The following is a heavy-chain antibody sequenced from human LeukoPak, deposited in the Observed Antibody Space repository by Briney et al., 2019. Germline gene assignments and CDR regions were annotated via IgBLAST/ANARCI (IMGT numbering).Heavy chain of an antibody. CDR2: ISSSSSYI. Sequence: PSETLSLTCAISGGSISSSNWWTWVRQPPGKGLEWVSSISSSSSYIYYADSVKGRFTISRDNAKNSLYLQMNSLRAEDTAVYYCAKLPAEAVAGTTWGQGTLVTVSS. J-gene: IGHJ5*02. V-gene: IGHV3-21*01. D-gene: IGHD6-19*01. CDR1: GGSISSSN. CDR3: AKLPAEAVAGTT.